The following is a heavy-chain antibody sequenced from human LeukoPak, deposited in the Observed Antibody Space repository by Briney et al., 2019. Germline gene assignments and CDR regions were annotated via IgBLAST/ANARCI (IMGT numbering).Heavy chain of an antibody. D-gene: IGHD6-13*01. CDR3: ARARQLALFDF. J-gene: IGHJ4*02. V-gene: IGHV4-4*07. Sequence: PSETLSLTCTVSGGSISTYYWSWIRQPAGKGLEWIGRIYTSGSTDYNPSLKSRATMSVDKSKNQFSLKLSSVTAADTAMYYCARARQLALFDFWGQGTLVTVSS. CDR1: GGSISTYY. CDR2: IYTSGST.